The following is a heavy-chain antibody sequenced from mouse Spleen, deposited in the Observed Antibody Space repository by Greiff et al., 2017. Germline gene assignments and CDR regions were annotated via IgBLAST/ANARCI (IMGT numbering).Heavy chain of an antibody. V-gene: IGHV5-17*02. CDR1: GFTFSSFG. CDR3: ARSGEGFAY. Sequence: EVQLQQSGGGLVQPGGSRKLSCAASGFTFSSFGMHWVRQAPEKGLEWVAYISSGSSTIYYADTVKGRFTISRDNPKNTLFLQMTSLRSEDTAMYYCARSGEGFAYWGQGTLVTVSA. J-gene: IGHJ3*01. CDR2: ISSGSSTI.